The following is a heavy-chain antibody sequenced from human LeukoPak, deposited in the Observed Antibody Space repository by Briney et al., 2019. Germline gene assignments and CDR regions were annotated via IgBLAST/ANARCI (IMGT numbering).Heavy chain of an antibody. Sequence: ASVKVSCKASGYTFTGYYMHWVRQAPGQGLEWMGWINPNSGGTNYAQKFQGRVTMTRDTSISTAYMELSRLRSDDTAVYYCARVRSRASSSWYTSYYFDYWGQGTLVTVSS. CDR3: ARVRSRASSSWYTSYYFDY. CDR2: INPNSGGT. J-gene: IGHJ4*02. D-gene: IGHD6-13*01. V-gene: IGHV1-2*02. CDR1: GYTFTGYY.